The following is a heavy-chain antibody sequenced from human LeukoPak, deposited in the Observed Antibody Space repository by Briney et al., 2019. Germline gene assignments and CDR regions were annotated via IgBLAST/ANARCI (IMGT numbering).Heavy chain of an antibody. J-gene: IGHJ5*02. Sequence: ASVKVSCKASGGTFSSHAISWVRQAPGQGLEWMGRIIPILGIANYAQKFQGRVTITADKSTSTAYMELSSLRSEDTAVYYCARDLAAAGSTAWFDPWGQGTLVTVSS. V-gene: IGHV1-69*04. D-gene: IGHD6-13*01. CDR1: GGTFSSHA. CDR2: IIPILGIA. CDR3: ARDLAAAGSTAWFDP.